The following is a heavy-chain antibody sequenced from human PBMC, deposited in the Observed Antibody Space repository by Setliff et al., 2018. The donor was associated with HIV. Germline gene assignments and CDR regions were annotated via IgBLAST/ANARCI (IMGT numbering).Heavy chain of an antibody. CDR3: ARVGPFEFDSSGYAEF. D-gene: IGHD3-22*01. CDR2: ISTHNGHT. J-gene: IGHJ4*02. CDR1: GYTFTTYA. Sequence: ASVKVSCKASGYTFTTYAISWVRQAPGQGLEWMGWISTHNGHTNYAQRFQGRVTVTTDTSTSTAYMELRSLRSDDTAVYFCARVGPFEFDSSGYAEFWGQGTPVTVSS. V-gene: IGHV1-18*01.